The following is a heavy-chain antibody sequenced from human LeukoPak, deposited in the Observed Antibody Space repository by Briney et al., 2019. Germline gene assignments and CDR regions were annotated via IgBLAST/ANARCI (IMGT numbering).Heavy chain of an antibody. V-gene: IGHV1-18*01. CDR1: GYTFTTYG. J-gene: IGHJ5*02. CDR3: ARGPSYYDILTGYYSPPTYWFDP. Sequence: ASVKVSCKASGYTFTTYGVSWVRQAPGQGLEWMGWISPYSGDTKYAQNFQGRVTMTTDTSTSTAYMELRSLRSDDTAVYYCARGPSYYDILTGYYSPPTYWFDPWGQGTLVTVSS. D-gene: IGHD3-9*01. CDR2: ISPYSGDT.